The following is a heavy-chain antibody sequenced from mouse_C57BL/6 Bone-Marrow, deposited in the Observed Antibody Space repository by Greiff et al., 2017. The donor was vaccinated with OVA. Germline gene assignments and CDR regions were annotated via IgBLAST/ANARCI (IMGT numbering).Heavy chain of an antibody. J-gene: IGHJ2*01. V-gene: IGHV1-81*01. CDR2: IYPRSGDT. D-gene: IGHD2-4*01. Sequence: QVQLKESGAELVRPGASVKLSCKASGYTFTSYGISWVKQRTGQGLEWIGEIYPRSGDTYYNEKFKGKATLTADKSSSTAYMELRSLTSEDSTVSICANDYDLDYWGQGTTLTVSS. CDR3: ANDYDLDY. CDR1: GYTFTSYG.